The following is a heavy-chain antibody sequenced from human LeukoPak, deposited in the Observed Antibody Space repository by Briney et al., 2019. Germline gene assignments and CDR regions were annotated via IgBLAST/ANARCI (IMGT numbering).Heavy chain of an antibody. CDR1: GYTFTGYY. Sequence: ASVKVSCKASGYTFTGYYMHWVRQAPGQGLEWMGWIDPNSGGTNYAQKFQGRVTMTRDTSISTAYMELSRLRSDDTAVYYCARADYGSGSWFDYWGQGTLVTVSS. CDR2: IDPNSGGT. CDR3: ARADYGSGSWFDY. V-gene: IGHV1-2*02. J-gene: IGHJ4*02. D-gene: IGHD3-10*01.